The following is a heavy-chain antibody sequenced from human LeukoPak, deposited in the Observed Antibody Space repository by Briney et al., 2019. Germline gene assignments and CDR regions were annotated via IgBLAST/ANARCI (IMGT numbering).Heavy chain of an antibody. CDR1: GGSISSSNW. CDR3: ARHGGYSYGQEIDY. V-gene: IGHV4-4*02. D-gene: IGHD5-18*01. CDR2: IYHSGST. Sequence: SETLSLTCAVSGGSISSSNWWSWVRQPPGKGLGWIGEIYHSGSTNYNPSLKSRVTISVDTSKNQFSLKLSSVTAADTAVYYCARHGGYSYGQEIDYWGQGTLVTVSS. J-gene: IGHJ4*02.